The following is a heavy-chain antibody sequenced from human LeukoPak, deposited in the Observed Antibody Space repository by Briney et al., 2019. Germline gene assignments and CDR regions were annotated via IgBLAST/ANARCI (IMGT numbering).Heavy chain of an antibody. V-gene: IGHV3-30*02. CDR3: AKGAHYYDSSGLYGRYY. D-gene: IGHD3-22*01. Sequence: GGSLRLSCAASGFTSSSYGMHWVRQAPGKGLEWVAFIRYDGSNKYYADSVKGRFTISRDNSKNTLYLQMNSLRAEDTAVYYCAKGAHYYDSSGLYGRYYWGQGTLVTVSS. CDR1: GFTSSSYG. J-gene: IGHJ4*02. CDR2: IRYDGSNK.